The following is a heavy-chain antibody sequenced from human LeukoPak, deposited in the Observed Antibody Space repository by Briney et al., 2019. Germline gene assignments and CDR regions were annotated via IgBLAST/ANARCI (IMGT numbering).Heavy chain of an antibody. CDR2: ISSSGTTI. CDR1: GFTFSSYE. CDR3: AKGRVATKRAEYFQH. V-gene: IGHV3-48*03. J-gene: IGHJ1*01. D-gene: IGHD1-26*01. Sequence: GGSLRLSXAASGFTFSSYEMNWVRQAPEKGLEWVSYISSSGTTIYYADSVKGRFTISRDNAKNSLYLQMNSLRAEDTAVYYCAKGRVATKRAEYFQHWGQSTLVTVSS.